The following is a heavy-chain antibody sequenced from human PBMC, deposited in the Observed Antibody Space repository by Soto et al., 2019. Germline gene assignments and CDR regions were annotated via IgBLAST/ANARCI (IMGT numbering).Heavy chain of an antibody. CDR1: GFTFSSYW. V-gene: IGHV3-7*01. Sequence: PGGSLRLSCAASGFTFSSYWMSWVRQAPGKGLEWVANIKQDGSEKYYVDSVKGRFTISRDNAKNSLYLQMNSLRAEDTAVYYCARDHGHYDSSGYYSVFGYWGQGTLVTVSS. CDR3: ARDHGHYDSSGYYSVFGY. CDR2: IKQDGSEK. D-gene: IGHD3-22*01. J-gene: IGHJ4*02.